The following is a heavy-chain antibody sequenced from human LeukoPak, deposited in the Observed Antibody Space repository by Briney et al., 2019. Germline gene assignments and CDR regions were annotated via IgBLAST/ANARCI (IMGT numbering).Heavy chain of an antibody. V-gene: IGHV3-23*01. Sequence: PGGSLRLSCAASGFTFSSFGMRWVRQAPGKGLEWVSAISGRGGTTYYADSVKGRFTISRDNSKKTMYLQMKSLRAEDTAVYYCARVRYSSGWRNSMDAFDIWGQGTMVTVSS. D-gene: IGHD6-19*01. J-gene: IGHJ3*02. CDR2: ISGRGGTT. CDR3: ARVRYSSGWRNSMDAFDI. CDR1: GFTFSSFG.